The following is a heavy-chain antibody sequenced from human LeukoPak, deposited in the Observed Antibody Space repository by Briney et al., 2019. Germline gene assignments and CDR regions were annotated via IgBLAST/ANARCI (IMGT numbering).Heavy chain of an antibody. V-gene: IGHV3-23*01. Sequence: PGGSLRLSCVASGFTFSDTWMNWVRQAPGKGLKWVSGIRANSNMRFYLESVRGRFTISRDNSKNTLYLQMDSLRVDDTAVYFCAEDQEDRGYPSSFDFWGQGTLVTVSS. CDR1: GFTFSDTW. D-gene: IGHD2-15*01. CDR3: AEDQEDRGYPSSFDF. CDR2: IRANSNMR. J-gene: IGHJ4*02.